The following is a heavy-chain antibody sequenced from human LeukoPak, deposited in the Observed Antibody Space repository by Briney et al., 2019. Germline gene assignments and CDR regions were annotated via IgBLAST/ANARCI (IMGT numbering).Heavy chain of an antibody. J-gene: IGHJ5*02. CDR3: AKGPATVVTLNWFDP. Sequence: PGGSLRLSCAASGFTFSSSAMSWVRQAPGKGLEWVSAISGSGGSTYYADSVKGRFTISRDNSKNTLYLQMNSLRAEDTAVYYCAKGPATVVTLNWFDPWGQGTLVTVSS. D-gene: IGHD4-23*01. CDR2: ISGSGGST. V-gene: IGHV3-23*01. CDR1: GFTFSSSA.